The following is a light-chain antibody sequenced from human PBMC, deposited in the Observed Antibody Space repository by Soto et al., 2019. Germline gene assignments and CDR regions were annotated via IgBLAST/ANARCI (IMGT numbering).Light chain of an antibody. J-gene: IGLJ2*01. CDR2: EDH. Sequence: NFMLTQPHSVSESPGKTVTISCTRSSGSIASNYVQWYQQRPGSAPTTVNYEDHQRPSGVPDRFSGSIDSSSNSASLTISGLKTEDEADYYCQSYDSSHQVFGGGTKLTVL. CDR1: SGSIASNY. CDR3: QSYDSSHQV. V-gene: IGLV6-57*04.